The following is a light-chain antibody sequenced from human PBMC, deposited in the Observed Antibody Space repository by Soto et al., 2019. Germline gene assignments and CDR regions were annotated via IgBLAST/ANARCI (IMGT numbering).Light chain of an antibody. CDR3: SSYTTSRTLV. Sequence: QSALTQPASVSGSPGQSITISCTGTSSDVGGYNYVSWYQQHPGKVPKLMIFEVSNRPSGVSNRFSGSKSGNTASLTISGLQAEDEADYYCSSYTTSRTLVFGPGTQLTVL. V-gene: IGLV2-14*01. CDR1: SSDVGGYNY. J-gene: IGLJ1*01. CDR2: EVS.